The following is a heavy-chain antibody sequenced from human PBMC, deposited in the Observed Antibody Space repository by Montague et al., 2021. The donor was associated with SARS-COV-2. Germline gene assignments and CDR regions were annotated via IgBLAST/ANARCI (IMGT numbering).Heavy chain of an antibody. CDR3: ARDLYWAFDA. J-gene: IGHJ3*01. Sequence: CPISGDSVSSNIAAWNWIRQSPSRGLEWLGRTKYTSTRYETYAVSVQSRITITADTSKNQFSLHLNSVTPEDTAVYYRARDLYWAFDAWGLGTTVTVSA. CDR1: GDSVSSNIAA. CDR2: TKYTSTRYE. V-gene: IGHV6-1*01. D-gene: IGHD2-8*02.